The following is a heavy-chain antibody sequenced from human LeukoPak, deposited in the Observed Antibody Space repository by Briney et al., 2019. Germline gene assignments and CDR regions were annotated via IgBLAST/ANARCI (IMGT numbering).Heavy chain of an antibody. Sequence: GGSLRLSCAASGFTFSGHWMSWVRQAPGKGLEWVANINQGGSDKYYVDSVKGRFTISRDNSKNTLYLQMNSLRAEDTAVYYCAKSGPLLWPIDWGQGTLVTVSS. CDR2: INQGGSDK. D-gene: IGHD3-16*01. J-gene: IGHJ4*02. V-gene: IGHV3-7*03. CDR3: AKSGPLLWPID. CDR1: GFTFSGHW.